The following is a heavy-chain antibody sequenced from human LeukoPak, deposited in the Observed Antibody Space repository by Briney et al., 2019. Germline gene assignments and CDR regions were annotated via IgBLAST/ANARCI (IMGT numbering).Heavy chain of an antibody. Sequence: SETLSLTCTVSGGSISTYYWSWIRQPPGKGLEWIGYSYYSGTTTPHPSLKGRVTISVDPSKNQFSLGLTSVTAADTAVYYCARHGGSGSFDYWGQGTLVTVSS. CDR1: GGSISTYY. D-gene: IGHD3-3*01. V-gene: IGHV4-59*08. CDR3: ARHGGSGSFDY. J-gene: IGHJ4*02. CDR2: SYYSGTT.